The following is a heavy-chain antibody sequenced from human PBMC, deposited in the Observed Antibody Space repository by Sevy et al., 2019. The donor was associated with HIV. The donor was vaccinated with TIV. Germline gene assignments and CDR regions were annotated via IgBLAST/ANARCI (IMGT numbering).Heavy chain of an antibody. V-gene: IGHV3-72*01. Sequence: GGSLRLSCAASGFTFSDHYMDWVRQAPGKGLEWVGRIRNKANSDTTEYAASVKGRFTISSDDSKNSLYLQMNSLKTEDTAVYYCARLPTYGSVTYFLDYWGQGSLVTVSS. CDR2: IRNKANSDTT. D-gene: IGHD3-10*01. J-gene: IGHJ4*02. CDR3: ARLPTYGSVTYFLDY. CDR1: GFTFSDHY.